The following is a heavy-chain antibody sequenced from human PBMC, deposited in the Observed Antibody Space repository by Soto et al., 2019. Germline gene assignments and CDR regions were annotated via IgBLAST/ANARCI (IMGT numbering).Heavy chain of an antibody. J-gene: IGHJ4*02. CDR2: ISGSGGST. D-gene: IGHD3-22*01. V-gene: IGHV3-23*01. CDR3: AKDPRNYDRSGSCPFDY. CDR1: GVTFSSYA. Sequence: HPRGSLRLSCAASGVTFSSYAMSWVRQAPGKGLEWVSAISGSGGSTYYADSVKGRFTISRDNSKNTLYLQMNSLRAEDTAVYYCAKDPRNYDRSGSCPFDYSGKGTFGTLSS.